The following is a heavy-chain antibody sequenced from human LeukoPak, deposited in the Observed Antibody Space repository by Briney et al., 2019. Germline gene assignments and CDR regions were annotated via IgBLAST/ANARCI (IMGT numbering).Heavy chain of an antibody. CDR3: ARGSHYYDSSGYPYYYYYYMDA. J-gene: IGHJ6*03. V-gene: IGHV1-69*01. Sequence: SVKVSCKASGGTFSSYAISWVRQAPGQGLEWMGGIIPIFGTANYAQKFQGRVTITADESTSTAYMELSSLRSEDTAVYYCARGSHYYDSSGYPYYYYYYMDAWGKGTTVTVSS. D-gene: IGHD3-22*01. CDR2: IIPIFGTA. CDR1: GGTFSSYA.